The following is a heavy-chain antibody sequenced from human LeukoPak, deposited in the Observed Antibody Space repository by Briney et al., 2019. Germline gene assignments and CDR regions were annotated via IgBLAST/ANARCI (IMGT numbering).Heavy chain of an antibody. J-gene: IGHJ4*02. CDR1: GFTFSSHW. V-gene: IGHV3-7*01. CDR2: INQGGNDR. Sequence: GGSLRLSCAASGFTFSSHWMSWVRQAPGKGLEWVANINQGGNDRNYVDSVEGRFTISRDNAQNSLYLQMDSLRVEDTAMYYCARDGHIVVVPAASPEFDYWGQGTLVTVSS. D-gene: IGHD2-2*01. CDR3: ARDGHIVVVPAASPEFDY.